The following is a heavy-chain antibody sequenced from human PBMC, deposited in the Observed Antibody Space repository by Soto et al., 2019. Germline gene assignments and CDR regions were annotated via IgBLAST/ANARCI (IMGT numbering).Heavy chain of an antibody. CDR2: IYYSGST. V-gene: IGHV4-39*01. Sequence: SETLSLTCTVSGGSISSSSYYWGWIRQPPGKGLEWIGSIYYSGSTYYNPSLKSRVTISVDTSKNQFSLKLSSVPAADTAVYYCARLPSRHLVDYWGQGTLVTVSS. J-gene: IGHJ4*02. CDR1: GGSISSSSYY. D-gene: IGHD3-3*02. CDR3: ARLPSRHLVDY.